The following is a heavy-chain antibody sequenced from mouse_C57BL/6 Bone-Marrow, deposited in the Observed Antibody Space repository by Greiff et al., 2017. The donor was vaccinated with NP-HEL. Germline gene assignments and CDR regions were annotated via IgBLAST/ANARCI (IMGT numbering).Heavy chain of an antibody. CDR2: IAPANGNT. Sequence: EVQLQQSVAELVRPGASVKLSCTASGFNIKNTYMHWVKQRPEQGLEWIGRIAPANGNTKYAPKFQGKATITADPSSNTAYLQLSSLTSEDTAIYYCAIDDYGSSYGGAWFAYWGQGTLVTVSA. CDR1: GFNIKNTY. D-gene: IGHD1-1*01. CDR3: AIDDYGSSYGGAWFAY. V-gene: IGHV14-3*01. J-gene: IGHJ3*01.